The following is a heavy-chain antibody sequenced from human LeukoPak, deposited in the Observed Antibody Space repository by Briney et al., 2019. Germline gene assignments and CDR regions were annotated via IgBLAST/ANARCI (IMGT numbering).Heavy chain of an antibody. CDR3: ARGIFLPFDY. CDR2: IYYSGST. Sequence: SETLSLTCTVSGGSVSSGSYYWSWIRQPPGKGLGWIGYIYYSGSTNYNPSLKSRVTISVDTSKNQFSLKLSSVTAADTAVYYCARGIFLPFDYWGQGTLVTVSS. J-gene: IGHJ4*02. V-gene: IGHV4-61*01. CDR1: GGSVSSGSYY. D-gene: IGHD3-3*01.